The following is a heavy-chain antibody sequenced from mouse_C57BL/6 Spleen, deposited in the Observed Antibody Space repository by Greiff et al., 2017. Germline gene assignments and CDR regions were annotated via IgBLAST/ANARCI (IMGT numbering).Heavy chain of an antibody. CDR1: GYTFTSYW. Sequence: QVQLQQSGAELVMPGASVKLSCKASGYTFTSYWMHWVKQRPGQGLEWIGEIDPSDSYTNYNQKFKGKSTLTVDKSSSTAYMQLSSLTSEDSAVYYCARKDYDYLYYAMDYWGQGTSVTVSS. J-gene: IGHJ4*01. CDR3: ARKDYDYLYYAMDY. V-gene: IGHV1-69*01. CDR2: IDPSDSYT. D-gene: IGHD2-4*01.